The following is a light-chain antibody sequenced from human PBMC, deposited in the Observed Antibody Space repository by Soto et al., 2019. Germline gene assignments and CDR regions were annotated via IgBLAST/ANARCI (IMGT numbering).Light chain of an antibody. Sequence: DIQMTQSPSPLLTSVGATVAIPCQPSQTIRNNLNWYQQKQGKAPKPLIYDASNLETGVPSRFSGSGSGTDFTLTISSLQPEDVATYYCQQFDELPRTFGQGTKLEIK. CDR3: QQFDELPRT. CDR1: QTIRNN. J-gene: IGKJ2*01. V-gene: IGKV1-33*01. CDR2: DAS.